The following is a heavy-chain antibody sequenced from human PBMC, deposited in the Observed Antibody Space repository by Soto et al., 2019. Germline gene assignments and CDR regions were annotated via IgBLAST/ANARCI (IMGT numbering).Heavy chain of an antibody. CDR3: AKRYYYDNSGLWDS. V-gene: IGHV3-23*01. D-gene: IGHD3-22*01. CDR2: ISSSGDST. CDR1: GFTFSSYA. Sequence: EVQLLESGGGLVQPGGSLRLSCAASGFTFSSYAMSWVRQAAGKGLEWVSAISSSGDSTYYTDSVKGRFTISRDNSKCTLCLQMNSLRAEDTAVYYCAKRYYYDNSGLWDSWGQGTLVTVSS. J-gene: IGHJ4*02.